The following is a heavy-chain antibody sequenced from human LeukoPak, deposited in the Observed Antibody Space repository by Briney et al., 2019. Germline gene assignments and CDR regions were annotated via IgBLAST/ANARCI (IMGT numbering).Heavy chain of an antibody. J-gene: IGHJ4*02. CDR3: AKLGNQWRLRLDY. CDR2: IYSNGRN. V-gene: IGHV4-4*07. CDR1: RGSISTYF. D-gene: IGHD5/OR15-5a*01. Sequence: PSESLSLTCTVSRGSISTYFWSWIRQPAGKGLEWIGHIYSNGRNYYNPSLKSRVTMSVDTAKNQFSLRLSSVTAADTAVYYCAKLGNQWRLRLDYWGKGALVTVSS.